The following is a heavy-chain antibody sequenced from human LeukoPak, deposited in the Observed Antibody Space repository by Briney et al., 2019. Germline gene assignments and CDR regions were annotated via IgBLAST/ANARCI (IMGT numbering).Heavy chain of an antibody. Sequence: ASVKVSCKASGYTFTSYDVNWVRQATGQGLEWMGWMSPDSGKTGYAQKFQGRVTMTRNTSISTAYLDLSSLTSEDTAVYYCARVSMRVRGARRFDPWGQGTLVTVSS. J-gene: IGHJ5*02. V-gene: IGHV1-8*01. CDR1: GYTFTSYD. D-gene: IGHD3-10*01. CDR2: MSPDSGKT. CDR3: ARVSMRVRGARRFDP.